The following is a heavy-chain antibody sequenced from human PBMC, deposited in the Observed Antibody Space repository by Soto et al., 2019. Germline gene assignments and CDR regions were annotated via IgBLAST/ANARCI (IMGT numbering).Heavy chain of an antibody. CDR2: IGGSGGYK. D-gene: IGHD6-13*01. J-gene: IGHJ4*02. CDR1: GFFFSSYA. CDR3: AKDAAMVSSTFNYFDY. V-gene: IGHV3-23*01. Sequence: EVHLLESGGGLVQPGGSLRLSCAASGFFFSSYAMSWVRQAPGKGLEWVSGIGGSGGYKSYADSVKGRFTISRDNSKNTLYLQMESLGAEDTAVYYCAKDAAMVSSTFNYFDYWGQGTLVAASS.